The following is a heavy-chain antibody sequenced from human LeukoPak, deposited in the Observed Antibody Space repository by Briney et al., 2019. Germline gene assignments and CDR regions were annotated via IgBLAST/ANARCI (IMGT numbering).Heavy chain of an antibody. Sequence: GGSLRLSCAASGFTFSSYGMHWVRQAPGKGLEWVAFIRYDGSNKYYADSVKGRFTISRDNSKSTVYPQMNSLRVEDAAVYYCSKDLTSDFGGDLDPWGQGTLVTVSS. V-gene: IGHV3-30*02. J-gene: IGHJ5*02. CDR1: GFTFSSYG. CDR3: SKDLTSDFGGDLDP. D-gene: IGHD3-10*01. CDR2: IRYDGSNK.